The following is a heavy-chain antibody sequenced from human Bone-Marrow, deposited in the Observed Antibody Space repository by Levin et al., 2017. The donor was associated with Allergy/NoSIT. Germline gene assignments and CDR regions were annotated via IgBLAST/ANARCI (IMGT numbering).Heavy chain of an antibody. V-gene: IGHV3-15*01. D-gene: IGHD2-21*02. CDR1: GFTFSHAW. CDR3: TTGADYTWFEA. Sequence: MTGGSLRLSCEVSGFTFSHAWMAWVRQAPGKGLEWVGRIKSLSDGGTTDFAAPVKGRIAISRDDSKNRMYLHMNSLKTEDTGVYFCTTGADYTWFEAWGQGTLVIVSP. CDR2: IKSLSDGGTT. J-gene: IGHJ5*02.